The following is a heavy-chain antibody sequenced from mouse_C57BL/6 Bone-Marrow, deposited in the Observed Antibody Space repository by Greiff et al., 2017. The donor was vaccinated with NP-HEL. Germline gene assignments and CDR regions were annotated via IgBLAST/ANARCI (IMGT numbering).Heavy chain of an antibody. CDR3: ARRELYWYFDV. V-gene: IGHV1-69*01. Sequence: QVQLKQPGAELVMPGASVKLSCKASGYTFTSYWMHWVKQRPGQGLEWIGEIDPSDSYTNYNQKFKGKSTLTVDKSSSTAYMQLSSLTSEDSAVYYCARRELYWYFDVWGTGTTVTVSS. CDR1: GYTFTSYW. CDR2: IDPSDSYT. D-gene: IGHD4-1*01. J-gene: IGHJ1*03.